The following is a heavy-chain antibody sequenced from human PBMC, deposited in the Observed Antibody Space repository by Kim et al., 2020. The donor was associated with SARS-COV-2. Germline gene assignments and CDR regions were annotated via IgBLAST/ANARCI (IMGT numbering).Heavy chain of an antibody. CDR3: ARSDGSGLYDAFDI. D-gene: IGHD3-10*01. J-gene: IGHJ3*02. V-gene: IGHV3-11*06. Sequence: ADSVKGRCTISRDNAKNSLYLQMNSLRAEDAAVYYGARSDGSGLYDAFDIWGQGTMVTVSS.